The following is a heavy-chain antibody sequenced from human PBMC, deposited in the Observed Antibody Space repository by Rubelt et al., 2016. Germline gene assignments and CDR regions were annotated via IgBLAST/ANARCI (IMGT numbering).Heavy chain of an antibody. D-gene: IGHD6-13*01. CDR2: ISAYNGNT. CDR3: ARDEPYSSSWYDY. CDR1: GYTFSTYG. V-gene: IGHV1-18*04. J-gene: IGHJ4*02. Sequence: QVQLVQSGAEVKKPGASVKVSCKASGYTFSTYGISWVRQAPGQGLEWMGWISAYNGNTDYAQRVQGRGTLTTETSTSTAYMELRSLRSDDTAVYYCARDEPYSSSWYDYWGQGTLVTVSS.